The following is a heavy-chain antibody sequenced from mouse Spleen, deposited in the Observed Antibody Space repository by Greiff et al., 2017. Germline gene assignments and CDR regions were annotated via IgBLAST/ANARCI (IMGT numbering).Heavy chain of an antibody. CDR3: ARQDDYDEAMDY. D-gene: IGHD2-4*01. Sequence: EVQRVESGGGLVKPGGSLKLSCAASGFTFSSYAMSWVRQTPEKRLEWVATISSGGSYTYYPDSVKGRFTISRDNAKNTLYLQMSSLRSEDTAMYYCARQDDYDEAMDYWGQGTSVTVSS. V-gene: IGHV5-9-3*01. CDR1: GFTFSSYA. J-gene: IGHJ4*01. CDR2: ISSGGSYT.